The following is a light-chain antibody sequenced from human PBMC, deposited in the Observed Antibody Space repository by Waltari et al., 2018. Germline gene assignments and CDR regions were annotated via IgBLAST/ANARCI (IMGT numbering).Light chain of an antibody. CDR1: SGYSDYR. CDR3: GADHGTGGDFGFV. V-gene: IGLV9-49*01. Sequence: QPVLTQSPSASTSLGASVTLTCTLSSGYSDYRVDWFQQRPGKGPRFVLRVGAGGPGGSQGDGTPDRFSFSGSGLSRHLIIKNVQEGDESDYYCGADHGTGGDFGFVFGGGTRLTVL. CDR2: VGAGGPGG. J-gene: IGLJ3*02.